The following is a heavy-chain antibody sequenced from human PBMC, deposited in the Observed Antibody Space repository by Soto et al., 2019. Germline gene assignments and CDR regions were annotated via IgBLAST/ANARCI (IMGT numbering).Heavy chain of an antibody. CDR2: IYPGVSDT. D-gene: IGHD6-13*01. V-gene: IGHV5-51*01. J-gene: IGHJ3*02. CDR1: GFIFATSW. Sequence: GESLKISCKGSGFIFATSWIGWVRQMPGKGLEWMRIIYPGVSDTKYSPSFQVLATISADKSVTTAYLQWSSLRASDTAMYYFARHQAAAPEPSDAFDIWGQGTMVTVSS. CDR3: ARHQAAAPEPSDAFDI.